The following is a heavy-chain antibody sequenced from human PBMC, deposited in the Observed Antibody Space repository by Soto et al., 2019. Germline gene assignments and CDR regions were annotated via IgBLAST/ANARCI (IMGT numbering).Heavy chain of an antibody. Sequence: EVQLLESGGGLVQPGGSLRLSCAASGFTFSSYAMSWVRQAPGKGLEWVSAISGSGGSTYYADSVKGRFTISRDNSKNTLYLQMNSLRAEDTAVYYCAKDPITSGYSSGWYRGGMDVWGQGTTVTVSS. CDR1: GFTFSSYA. CDR3: AKDPITSGYSSGWYRGGMDV. V-gene: IGHV3-23*01. CDR2: ISGSGGST. D-gene: IGHD6-19*01. J-gene: IGHJ6*02.